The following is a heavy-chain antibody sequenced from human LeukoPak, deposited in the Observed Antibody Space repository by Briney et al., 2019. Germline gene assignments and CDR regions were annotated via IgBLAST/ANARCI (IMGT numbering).Heavy chain of an antibody. J-gene: IGHJ5*02. CDR2: ISAYNGNT. CDR3: ARGRCSGGSCYPRFDP. V-gene: IGHV1-18*01. Sequence: AVNVSCKASGYTFTSYGISWVRQAPGQGLEWMGWISAYNGNTNYAQKLQGRVTMTTDTSTSTAYMELRSLRSDATAVYYCARGRCSGGSCYPRFDPWGQGTLVTVSS. CDR1: GYTFTSYG. D-gene: IGHD2-15*01.